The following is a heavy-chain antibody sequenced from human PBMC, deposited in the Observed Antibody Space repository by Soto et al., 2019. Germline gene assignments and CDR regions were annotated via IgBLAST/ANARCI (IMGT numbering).Heavy chain of an antibody. CDR1: GYTFTGYY. Sequence: ASVKVSCKASGYTFTGYYMHWVRQAPGQGLEWMGWINPNSGGTNYAQKIQGWVTMTRDTSISTAYMELSRLRSDDTAVYYFARDGRYFDWLSWGTYYYYGMDVWGQGTTVTVSS. J-gene: IGHJ6*02. CDR2: INPNSGGT. V-gene: IGHV1-2*04. D-gene: IGHD3-9*01. CDR3: ARDGRYFDWLSWGTYYYYGMDV.